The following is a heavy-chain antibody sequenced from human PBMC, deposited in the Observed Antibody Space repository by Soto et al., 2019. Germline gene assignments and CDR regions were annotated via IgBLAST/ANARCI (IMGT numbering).Heavy chain of an antibody. V-gene: IGHV3-23*01. CDR3: ATASKGYTGYDLDY. D-gene: IGHD5-12*01. CDR1: GFSFGGYG. J-gene: IGHJ4*02. Sequence: EVQLLESGGDLVQPGGSLRLSCAASGFSFGGYGMSWVRQAPGKGLEWVSALSGSGSTTYYADSVRGRFIISRDNSRDTLFLQMNSLRAEATAVYFCATASKGYTGYDLDYWGQGTVVTVSP. CDR2: LSGSGSTT.